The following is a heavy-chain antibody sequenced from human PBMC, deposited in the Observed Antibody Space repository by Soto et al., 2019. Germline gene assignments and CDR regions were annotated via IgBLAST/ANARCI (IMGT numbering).Heavy chain of an antibody. CDR3: ARAVSYYYDSSGYLDY. J-gene: IGHJ4*02. V-gene: IGHV4-30-2*01. CDR1: GGTISSGGYF. CDR2: IYHSGST. D-gene: IGHD3-22*01. Sequence: QLQLQESGSGLVKPSQTLSLTCAVSGGTISSGGYFWSWIRQPPGKGLEWIGYIYHSGSTYYNPSLKSRVTISVDRSKNQFSLKLSSVTAADTAVYYCARAVSYYYDSSGYLDYWGQGTLVTVSS.